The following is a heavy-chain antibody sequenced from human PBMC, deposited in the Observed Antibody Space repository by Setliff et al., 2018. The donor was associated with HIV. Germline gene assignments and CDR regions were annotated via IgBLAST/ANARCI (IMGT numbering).Heavy chain of an antibody. CDR1: GGSFSDYY. V-gene: IGHV3-53*01. J-gene: IGHJ4*01. CDR2: IYSGGST. Sequence: PSETLSLTCAVYGGSFSDYYWSWVRQAPGKGLEWVSVIYSGGSTYYADSVKGRFTISRDNSKNTLDLQMSSLEAEDTAVYYCAKDGISGGAYPPYYFDYWGHGTLVTVSS. CDR3: AKDGISGGAYPPYYFDY. D-gene: IGHD2-15*01.